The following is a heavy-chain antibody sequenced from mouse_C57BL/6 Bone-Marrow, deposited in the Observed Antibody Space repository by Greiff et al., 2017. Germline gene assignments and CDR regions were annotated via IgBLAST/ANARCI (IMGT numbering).Heavy chain of an antibody. V-gene: IGHV6-3*01. J-gene: IGHJ2*01. CDR1: GFTFSNYW. CDR2: IRLKSDNYAT. Sequence: EVKLVESGGGLVQPGGSMKLSCVASGFTFSNYWMNWVRQSPEKGLEWVAQIRLKSDNYATHYAESVTGRFIISIDDYKSSVYLQMNNLRSEDTGIYYCTQYYWGQGTTLTVSS. CDR3: TQYY.